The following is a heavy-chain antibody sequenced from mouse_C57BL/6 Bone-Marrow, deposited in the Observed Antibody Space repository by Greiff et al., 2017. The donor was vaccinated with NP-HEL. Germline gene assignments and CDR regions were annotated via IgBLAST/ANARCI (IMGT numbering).Heavy chain of an antibody. D-gene: IGHD2-2*01. CDR3: ARRGVTVGGAMDY. Sequence: EVHLVESGGGLVQPGGSLKLSCAASGFTFSDYYMYWVRQTPEKRLEWVAYISNGGGSTYYPDTVKGRFTISRDNAKNTLYLQMSRLKSEDTAMYYCARRGVTVGGAMDYWGQGTSVTVSS. V-gene: IGHV5-12*01. J-gene: IGHJ4*01. CDR2: ISNGGGST. CDR1: GFTFSDYY.